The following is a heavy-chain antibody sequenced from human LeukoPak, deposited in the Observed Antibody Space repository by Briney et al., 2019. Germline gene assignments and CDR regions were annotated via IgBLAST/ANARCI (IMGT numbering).Heavy chain of an antibody. CDR3: AKLGRVVVVPAACYDY. CDR1: GFTFSSYG. Sequence: GGSLRLSCAASGFTFSSYGMHWVRQAPGKGLEWVAFIRYDGSNKYYADSVKGRFTISRDNSKNTLYLQMNSLRAEDTAVYYCAKLGRVVVVPAACYDYWGQGTLVTVSS. J-gene: IGHJ4*02. D-gene: IGHD2-2*01. CDR2: IRYDGSNK. V-gene: IGHV3-30*02.